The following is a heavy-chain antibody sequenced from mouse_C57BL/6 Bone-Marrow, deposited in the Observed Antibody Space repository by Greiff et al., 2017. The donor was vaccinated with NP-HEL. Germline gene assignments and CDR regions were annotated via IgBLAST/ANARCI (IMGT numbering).Heavy chain of an antibody. CDR2: IYPGSGST. J-gene: IGHJ3*01. D-gene: IGHD1-1*01. Sequence: VQLQQPGAELVKPGASVKMSCKASGYTFTSYWITWVKQRPGQGLEWIGAIYPGSGSTNYNEKFKSKATLPVDTSSSTAYRRLSSLTSEDSAVYYWARSFYDYGSSYKPGFAYWGQGTLVTVSA. V-gene: IGHV1-55*01. CDR3: ARSFYDYGSSYKPGFAY. CDR1: GYTFTSYW.